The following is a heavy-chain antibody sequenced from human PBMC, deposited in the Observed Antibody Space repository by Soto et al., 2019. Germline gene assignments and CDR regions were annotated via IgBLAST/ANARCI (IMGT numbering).Heavy chain of an antibody. J-gene: IGHJ4*02. D-gene: IGHD6-13*01. CDR1: AYSFTTYY. Sequence: ASVKVSCKASAYSFTTYYFLWVRQAPGQGLEWMGIINPGTGGTNFAQKFQGRITMTWDTSTNTAYMEMSSLRSEDTAIYYCATPPAAACTQGGYYFDVWGKGTLVTGSS. CDR2: INPGTGGT. V-gene: IGHV1-46*01. CDR3: ATPPAAACTQGGYYFDV.